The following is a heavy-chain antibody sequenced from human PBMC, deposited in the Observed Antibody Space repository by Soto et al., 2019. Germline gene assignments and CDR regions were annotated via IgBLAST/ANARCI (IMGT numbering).Heavy chain of an antibody. Sequence: GSLRLSCAASGFTSSSYWMSWVRQAPGKGLEWVANIKQDGSEKYYVDSVKGRFTISRDNAKNSLYLQMNSLRAEDTAVYYCARDTYPWWDYDILSLDYWGQGTQVTVSS. V-gene: IGHV3-7*01. CDR1: GFTSSSYW. J-gene: IGHJ4*02. CDR3: ARDTYPWWDYDILSLDY. D-gene: IGHD3-9*01. CDR2: IKQDGSEK.